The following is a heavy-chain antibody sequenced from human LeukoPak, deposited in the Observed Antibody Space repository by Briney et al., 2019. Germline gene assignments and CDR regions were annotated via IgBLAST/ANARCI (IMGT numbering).Heavy chain of an antibody. V-gene: IGHV3-9*01. CDR3: AKDSRRVVPAAKGTYFDY. CDR2: ISWNSGSI. Sequence: GGSLRLSCAASGFTFDDYAMPWVRQAPGRGLEWVSGISWNSGSIGYADSVKGRFTISRDNAKNSLYLQMNSLRAEDTALYYCAKDSRRVVPAAKGTYFDYWGQGTLVTVSS. D-gene: IGHD2-2*01. J-gene: IGHJ4*02. CDR1: GFTFDDYA.